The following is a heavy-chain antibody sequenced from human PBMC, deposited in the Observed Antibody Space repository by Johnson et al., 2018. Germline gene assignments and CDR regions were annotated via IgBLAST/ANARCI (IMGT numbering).Heavy chain of an antibody. CDR1: GFTFSNSA. D-gene: IGHD6-25*01. J-gene: IGHJ6*03. V-gene: IGHV3-30-3*01. Sequence: QVQLVESGGGVVQPGRSLRLSCAASGFTFSNSAMHWVRQAPGKGLEWVAVISYDGSHKYYADSVKARFTISRDNSTSMVDLQVSCRGAEDTAIYFCARKLGWQLLAANYYLDVWGKGTTVTGSS. CDR3: ARKLGWQLLAANYYLDV. CDR2: ISYDGSHK.